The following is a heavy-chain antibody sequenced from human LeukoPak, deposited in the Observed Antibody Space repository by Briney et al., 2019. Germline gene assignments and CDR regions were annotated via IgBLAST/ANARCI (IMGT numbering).Heavy chain of an antibody. D-gene: IGHD2-15*01. Sequence: WRSLRLSCAAAEFKFDDYAMHWVRQGPGKGLEWVAGISWSSGHMEYAESVKGRFTISRDNARNALYLQMDGLRRDDTALYYCVRSVVVVAATPTHFDLWGRGTQVIV. V-gene: IGHV3-9*01. CDR3: VRSVVVVAATPTHFDL. CDR2: ISWSSGHM. CDR1: EFKFDDYA. J-gene: IGHJ2*01.